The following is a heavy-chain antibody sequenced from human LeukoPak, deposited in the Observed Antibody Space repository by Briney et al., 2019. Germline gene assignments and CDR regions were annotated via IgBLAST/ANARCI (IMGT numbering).Heavy chain of an antibody. V-gene: IGHV3-7*03. CDR1: GFTFSNYW. CDR2: INRDGSER. CDR3: ARRNAMDV. J-gene: IGHJ6*02. Sequence: GGSLRLSCAASGFTFSNYWMTWVRQAPGKGLEWVANINRDGSERYYVDSVKGRFTISRDDAKSSLYLQTNSLRAEDTAVYYCARRNAMDVWGQGTTV.